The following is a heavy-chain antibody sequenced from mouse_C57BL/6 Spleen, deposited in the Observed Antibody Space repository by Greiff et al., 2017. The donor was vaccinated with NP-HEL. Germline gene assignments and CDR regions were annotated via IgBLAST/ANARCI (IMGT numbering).Heavy chain of an antibody. D-gene: IGHD1-1*01. V-gene: IGHV1-50*01. CDR2: IDPSDSYT. CDR1: GYTFTSYW. J-gene: IGHJ4*01. Sequence: QVQLQQPGAELVKPGASVKLSCKASGYTFTSYWMQWVKQRPGQGLEWIGEIDPSDSYTNYNQKFKGKATLTVDTSSSTAYMQLSSLTSEDSAVYYCARWPHYGSSPYAMDYWGQGTSVTVSS. CDR3: ARWPHYGSSPYAMDY.